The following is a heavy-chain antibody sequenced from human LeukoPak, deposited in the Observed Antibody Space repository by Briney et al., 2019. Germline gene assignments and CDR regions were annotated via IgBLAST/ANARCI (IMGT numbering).Heavy chain of an antibody. CDR1: GFTFSSYA. Sequence: GGSLRLSCAASGFTFSSYAMSWVRQAPGKGLAWVPAISGSGGSTYYADSLKGRFTISRDNSKNTLYLQMNSLRAEDTAVYYCAKRAVGPFDYWGQGTLVTVSS. J-gene: IGHJ4*02. V-gene: IGHV3-23*01. CDR3: AKRAVGPFDY. D-gene: IGHD4-23*01. CDR2: ISGSGGST.